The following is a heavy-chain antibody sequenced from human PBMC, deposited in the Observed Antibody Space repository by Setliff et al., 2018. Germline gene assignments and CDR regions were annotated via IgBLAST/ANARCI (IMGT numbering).Heavy chain of an antibody. D-gene: IGHD3-3*01. CDR2: IYTSGST. J-gene: IGHJ6*03. Sequence: PSETLSLTCTVSGDSISSGLYYWTWIRQPAGKGLEWIGHIYTSGSTNYNPSLKSRVTISVDKSTNQFSLKLNSVTAADTAVYYCARMSGFQYMDVWGKGTTVTVSS. CDR1: GDSISSGLYY. CDR3: ARMSGFQYMDV. V-gene: IGHV4-61*09.